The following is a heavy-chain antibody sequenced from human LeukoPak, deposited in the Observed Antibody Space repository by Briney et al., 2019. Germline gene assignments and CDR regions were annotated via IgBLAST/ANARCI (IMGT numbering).Heavy chain of an antibody. Sequence: GGSLRLSCAASGFTFSSYGMHWVRQAPGEGLEWVAVISYDGSNKYYADSVKGRFTISRDNSKNTLYLQMNSLRAEDTAVYYCAKISGSGSYYMGDFDYWGQGTLVTVSS. V-gene: IGHV3-30*18. CDR2: ISYDGSNK. D-gene: IGHD3-10*01. J-gene: IGHJ4*02. CDR1: GFTFSSYG. CDR3: AKISGSGSYYMGDFDY.